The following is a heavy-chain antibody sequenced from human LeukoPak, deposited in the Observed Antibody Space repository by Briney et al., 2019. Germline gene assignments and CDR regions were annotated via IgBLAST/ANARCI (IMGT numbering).Heavy chain of an antibody. Sequence: GGSLRLSCADSGFTFSGFWMSWSRQAPGKGLEWVASINSDGSEGYYADVVKGRFTISRDNAKNSLYLQINSPRAEDTAVYYCARSSYSSSSSVWGQGTMVTVSS. CDR2: INSDGSEG. J-gene: IGHJ3*01. CDR1: GFTFSGFW. V-gene: IGHV3-7*03. D-gene: IGHD6-6*01. CDR3: ARSSYSSSSSV.